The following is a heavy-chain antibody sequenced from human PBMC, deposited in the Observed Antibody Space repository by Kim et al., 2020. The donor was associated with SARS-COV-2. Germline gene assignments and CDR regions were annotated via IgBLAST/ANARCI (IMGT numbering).Heavy chain of an antibody. D-gene: IGHD6-19*01. CDR2: ISSSSSTI. CDR1: GFAFSTYS. J-gene: IGHJ4*02. V-gene: IGHV3-48*02. CDR3: ARVGRSGWTDDY. Sequence: GGSLRLSCAASGFAFSTYSINWVRQAPGKGLEWLSYISSSSSTIYYADSVRGRFTISRDNAENSVYLQMNSLGDEDTAVYYCARVGRSGWTDDYWGQGNLVTVSS.